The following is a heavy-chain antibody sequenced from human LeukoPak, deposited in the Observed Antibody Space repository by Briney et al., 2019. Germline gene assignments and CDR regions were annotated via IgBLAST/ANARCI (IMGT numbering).Heavy chain of an antibody. CDR2: ITGSTGST. CDR3: AKRYSGSSGRYNFDY. Sequence: GGSLRLSCAASGFTFSSYAMTWVRQPPGKGLEGVSSITGSTGSTYYADSVKGRFTISRDNSKNTLYLQMNSLRAEDTAVYYCAKRYSGSSGRYNFDYWGQGTLVTVSS. J-gene: IGHJ4*02. CDR1: GFTFSSYA. V-gene: IGHV3-23*01. D-gene: IGHD1-26*01.